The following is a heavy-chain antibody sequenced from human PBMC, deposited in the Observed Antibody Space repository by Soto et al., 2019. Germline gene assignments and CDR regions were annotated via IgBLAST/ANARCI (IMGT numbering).Heavy chain of an antibody. CDR3: ARVSLPAAIPQNYYYYGMDV. CDR1: GGTLSSDA. Sequence: SLKVSCKASGGTLSSDAISWLRRAPGQGLEWMGGIIPIFGTANYAQKFQGRVTITADKSTSTAYMELSSLRSEDTAVYYCARVSLPAAIPQNYYYYGMDVWGQGTTVTVSS. J-gene: IGHJ6*02. D-gene: IGHD2-2*02. CDR2: IIPIFGTA. V-gene: IGHV1-69*06.